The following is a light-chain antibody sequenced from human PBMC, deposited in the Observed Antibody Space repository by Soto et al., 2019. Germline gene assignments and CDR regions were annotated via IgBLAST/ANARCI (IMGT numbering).Light chain of an antibody. CDR3: SAWDNSLNGYV. J-gene: IGLJ1*01. Sequence: QSVLTQPLSASASPGQRVTISCSGGSSNIGSNTVAWYQHLPGTAPPRLIFTARQRPSGVPGRFSGSKSGTSASLAISGLQSEDEADYYCSAWDNSLNGYVFGPGTKLTVL. CDR2: TAR. V-gene: IGLV1-44*01. CDR1: SSNIGSNT.